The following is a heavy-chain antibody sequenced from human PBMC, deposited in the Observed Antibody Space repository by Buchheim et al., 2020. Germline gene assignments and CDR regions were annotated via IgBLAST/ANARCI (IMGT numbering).Heavy chain of an antibody. D-gene: IGHD1-26*01. CDR3: ARDGSRGQWELLRSPGTALQNFDY. V-gene: IGHV3-33*01. CDR2: IWYDGSNK. Sequence: QVQLVESGGGVVQPGRSLRLSCAASGFTFSSYGMHWVRQAPGKGLEWVAVIWYDGSNKYYADSVKGRFTISRDNSKNTLYLQMNSLRAEDTAVYYCARDGSRGQWELLRSPGTALQNFDYWGQGTL. J-gene: IGHJ4*02. CDR1: GFTFSSYG.